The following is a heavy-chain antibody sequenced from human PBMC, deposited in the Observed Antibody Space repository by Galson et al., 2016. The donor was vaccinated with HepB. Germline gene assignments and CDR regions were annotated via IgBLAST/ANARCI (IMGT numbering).Heavy chain of an antibody. V-gene: IGHV1-18*01. Sequence: SVKVSCKASGYSFSNYGITWVRQAPGQGLEWMGWISTYNGNTDYDQKLHGRLTLTIDASTTTAYLELRSLRFDDTAVYYCARGSTATTPLAYWGQGTLVTVSS. CDR3: ARGSTATTPLAY. J-gene: IGHJ4*02. CDR2: ISTYNGNT. CDR1: GYSFSNYG. D-gene: IGHD4-11*01.